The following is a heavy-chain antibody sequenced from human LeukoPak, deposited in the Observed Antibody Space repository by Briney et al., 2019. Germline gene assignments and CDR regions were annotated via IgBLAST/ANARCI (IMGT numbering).Heavy chain of an antibody. CDR1: GFTFSSYA. Sequence: GGSLRLSCAASGFTFSSYAMNWVRQAPGKGLEWVSVISSSGGTDSADSVKGRFTISRDPSKNTLYLQTNSLRAGDTAVYYCAKEGVPGILNYWGQGTPVTVSS. CDR3: AKEGVPGILNY. D-gene: IGHD3-9*01. J-gene: IGHJ4*02. V-gene: IGHV3-23*01. CDR2: ISSSGGT.